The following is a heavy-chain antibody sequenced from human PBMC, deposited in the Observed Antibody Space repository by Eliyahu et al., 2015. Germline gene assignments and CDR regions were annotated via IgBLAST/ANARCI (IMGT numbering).Heavy chain of an antibody. D-gene: IGHD3-3*01. CDR3: ARDLFTIFGVVMVWFDP. CDR1: GGTFSXXX. CDR2: IIPIXGIA. Sequence: QVQLVQSGAEVKKPGSSVKVSCKASGGTFSXXXXSWXXQAPGQGLEWMGRIIPIXGIANYAQKFQGRVTITADKSTSTAYMELSSLRSEDTAVYYCARDLFTIFGVVMVWFDPWGQGTLVTVSS. V-gene: IGHV1-69*04. J-gene: IGHJ5*02.